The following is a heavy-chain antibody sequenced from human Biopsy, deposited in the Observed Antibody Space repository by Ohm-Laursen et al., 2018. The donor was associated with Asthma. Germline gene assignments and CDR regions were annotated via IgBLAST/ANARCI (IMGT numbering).Heavy chain of an antibody. V-gene: IGHV1-69*13. CDR3: ARKAGSCISRTCYSLDF. Sequence: GASVKVSCKSLGGTFNTYVIGWVRQDPGHGLEWMGGINSVFGTITYPQKFQDRVTITADDSTSTVYMELSSLRSEDTAVYYCARKAGSCISRTCYSLDFWGQGTLVTVSS. CDR2: INSVFGTI. D-gene: IGHD2-2*01. CDR1: GGTFNTYV. J-gene: IGHJ4*02.